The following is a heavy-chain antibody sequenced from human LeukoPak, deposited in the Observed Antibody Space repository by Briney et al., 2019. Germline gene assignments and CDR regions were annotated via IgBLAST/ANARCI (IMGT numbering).Heavy chain of an antibody. J-gene: IGHJ4*02. CDR3: AREPAVALQENYFDY. CDR1: GDSVSSNSAA. V-gene: IGHV6-1*01. D-gene: IGHD6-19*01. Sequence: SQTLSLSCAISGDSVSSNSAAWNWIRQSPSRDLEWLGRTYYRSKWYNDYAVSVKSRITINPDTSKNQFSLQLNSVTPEDTAVYYCAREPAVALQENYFDYWGQGTLVTVSS. CDR2: TYYRSKWYN.